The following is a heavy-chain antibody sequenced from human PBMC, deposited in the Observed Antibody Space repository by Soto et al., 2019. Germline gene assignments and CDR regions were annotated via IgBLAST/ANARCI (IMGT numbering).Heavy chain of an antibody. Sequence: GGSLRLSCAASGFTFSSYGMHWVRQAPGKGLEWVAVISYDGSNKYYADSVKGRFTISRDNSKNTLYLQMNSLRAEDTAVYYCAKEDPVGGNAIVSWDQGTLVTVSS. CDR1: GFTFSSYG. V-gene: IGHV3-30*18. J-gene: IGHJ4*02. CDR3: AKEDPVGGNAIVS. D-gene: IGHD6-19*01. CDR2: ISYDGSNK.